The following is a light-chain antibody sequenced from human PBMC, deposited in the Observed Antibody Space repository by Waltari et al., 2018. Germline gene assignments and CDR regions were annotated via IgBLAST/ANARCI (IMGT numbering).Light chain of an antibody. CDR2: RNN. V-gene: IGLV1-44*01. CDR3: AAWDDSLNGVL. CDR1: NSNIGSNT. J-gene: IGLJ2*01. Sequence: QSVLTQPPSASGTPGQRVTISCSGSNSNIGSNTAHWYQQFPGPAPKLLIYRNNQRPSGVPDRFSGSSSGTSASLAISGLRSEDEADYYCAAWDDSLNGVLFGGGTKLTVL.